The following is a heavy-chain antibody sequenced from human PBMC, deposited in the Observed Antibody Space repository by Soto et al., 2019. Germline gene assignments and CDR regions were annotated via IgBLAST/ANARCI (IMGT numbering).Heavy chain of an antibody. D-gene: IGHD6-13*01. J-gene: IGHJ6*02. Sequence: SETLSLTCTVSGGSISSYYWSWIRQPPGKGLEWIGYIYYSWSTNYNPSLKSRVTISVDTSKNQFSLKLSSVTAADTAVYYCARQYSSSCRPVSRERAYYGMEVWGQGT. CDR3: ARQYSSSCRPVSRERAYYGMEV. V-gene: IGHV4-59*01. CDR2: IYYSWST. CDR1: GGSISSYY.